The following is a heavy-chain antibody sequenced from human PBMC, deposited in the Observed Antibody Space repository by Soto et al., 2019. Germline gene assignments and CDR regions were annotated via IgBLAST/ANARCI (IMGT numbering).Heavy chain of an antibody. CDR3: ARDLGGQYDFWSGYYSIHAFDY. J-gene: IGHJ4*02. CDR1: GFTFSSYS. D-gene: IGHD3-3*01. Sequence: GGSLRLSCAASGFTFSSYSMNWVRQAPGKGLEWVSYISSSSSTIYYADSVKGRFTISRDNAKNSLYLQMNSLRAEDTAVYYCARDLGGQYDFWSGYYSIHAFDYWGQGTLVTVSS. CDR2: ISSSSSTI. V-gene: IGHV3-48*01.